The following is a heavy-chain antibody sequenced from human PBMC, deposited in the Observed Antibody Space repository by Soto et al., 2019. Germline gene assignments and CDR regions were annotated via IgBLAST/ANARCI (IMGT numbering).Heavy chain of an antibody. J-gene: IGHJ4*02. D-gene: IGHD6-19*01. V-gene: IGHV1-2*04. CDR1: GYTFTSYG. CDR3: SRDVNSSLFDY. CDR2: INPNSGGT. Sequence: ASVKVSCKASGYTFTSYGISWVRQAPGQGLEWMGWINPNSGGTNYAQKFQGWVTMTRDTSISTAYMELSRLRSDYTAVYYCSRDVNSSLFDYWGQGTLVTVSS.